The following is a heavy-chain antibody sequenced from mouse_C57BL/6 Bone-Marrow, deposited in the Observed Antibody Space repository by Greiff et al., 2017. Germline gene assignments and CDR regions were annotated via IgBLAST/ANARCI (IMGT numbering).Heavy chain of an antibody. CDR3: ARHDLITDYYAMDY. CDR1: GFTFSSYG. D-gene: IGHD2-4*01. CDR2: ISSGGSYT. J-gene: IGHJ4*01. Sequence: EVQGVESGGDLVKPGGSLKLSCAASGFTFSSYGMSWVRQTPDKRLEWVATISSGGSYTYYPDSVQGRFTISRDTAKNTLYLQMSSMKSEDTAMYYCARHDLITDYYAMDYWGQGTSVTVSS. V-gene: IGHV5-6*01.